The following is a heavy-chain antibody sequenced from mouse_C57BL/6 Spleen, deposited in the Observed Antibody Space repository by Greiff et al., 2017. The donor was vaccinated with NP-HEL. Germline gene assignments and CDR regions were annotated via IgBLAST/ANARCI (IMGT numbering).Heavy chain of an antibody. CDR3: ASVTTVVATDWYFDV. J-gene: IGHJ1*03. D-gene: IGHD1-1*01. Sequence: QVQLQQPGAELVKPGASVKLSCKASGYTFTSYWMPWVKQRPGQGLEWIGMIHPNSGSTNYNEKFKSKATLTVDKSSSTAYMQLSSLTSEDSAVYYCASVTTVVATDWYFDVWGTGTTVTVSS. CDR2: IHPNSGST. V-gene: IGHV1-64*01. CDR1: GYTFTSYW.